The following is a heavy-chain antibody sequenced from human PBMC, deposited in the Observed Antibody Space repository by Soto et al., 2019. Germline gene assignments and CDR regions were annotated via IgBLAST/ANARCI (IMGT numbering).Heavy chain of an antibody. D-gene: IGHD6-6*01. V-gene: IGHV1-2*02. CDR2: INAHSGGT. CDR3: AKDLTRQLAYWLDP. CDR1: GFSFTGYY. J-gene: IGHJ5*02. Sequence: ASVKVSCKASGFSFTGYYIHWLRQAPGQGLEWMGWINAHSGGTEYAQKFQGRVTLTRDTSIATAYLTLTSLTSDDTALYYCAKDLTRQLAYWLDPGAQGTQVTVSS.